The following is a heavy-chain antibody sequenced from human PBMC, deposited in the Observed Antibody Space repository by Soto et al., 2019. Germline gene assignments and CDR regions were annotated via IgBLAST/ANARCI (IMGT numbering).Heavy chain of an antibody. J-gene: IGHJ5*02. D-gene: IGHD3-3*01. CDR3: AREGYDFWSGYYPPYNWFDP. V-gene: IGHV3-48*03. Sequence: GGSLRLSCAASGFTFSSYEMNWVRQAPGKGLEWVSYISSSGSTIYYADSVKGRFTISRDNAKNSLYLQMNSLRAEDTAVYYCAREGYDFWSGYYPPYNWFDPWGQGTLVTVSS. CDR2: ISSSGSTI. CDR1: GFTFSSYE.